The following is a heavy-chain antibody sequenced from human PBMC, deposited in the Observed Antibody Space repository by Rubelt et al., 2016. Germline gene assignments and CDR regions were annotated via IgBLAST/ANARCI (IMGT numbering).Heavy chain of an antibody. J-gene: IGHJ4*02. D-gene: IGHD6-13*01. V-gene: IGHV1-2*02. CDR2: INPNSGGT. Sequence: QVQLVQTGAEVKKPGASVKVSCKASGYTFTGYYMHWVRQAPGQGLEWMGWINPNSGGTNYTRTVQGRVIMTRDTSSSTAYMELSRLRSEDTAVYYYTRFIAAAGHFDYWGQGTLVTVSS. CDR1: GYTFTGYY. CDR3: TRFIAAAGHFDY.